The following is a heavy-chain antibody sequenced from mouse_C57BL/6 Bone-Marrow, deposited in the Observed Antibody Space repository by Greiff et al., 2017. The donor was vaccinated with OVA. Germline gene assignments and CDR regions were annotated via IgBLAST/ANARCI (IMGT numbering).Heavy chain of an antibody. Sequence: VQLQQPGAELVKPGASVKLSCKASGYTFTSYWMHWVKQRPGQGLEWIGMIHPNSGSTNYNEKFKSKATLTVDKSSSTAYMQLSSLTSEDSAVYYCASEGSDYYGPQNYFDYWGQGTTLTGSS. D-gene: IGHD1-1*01. J-gene: IGHJ2*01. CDR1: GYTFTSYW. CDR2: IHPNSGST. CDR3: ASEGSDYYGPQNYFDY. V-gene: IGHV1-64*01.